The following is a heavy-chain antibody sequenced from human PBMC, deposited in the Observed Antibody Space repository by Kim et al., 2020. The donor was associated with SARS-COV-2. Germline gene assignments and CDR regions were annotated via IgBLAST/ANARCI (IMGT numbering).Heavy chain of an antibody. D-gene: IGHD3-3*01. CDR2: INPKSGGT. Sequence: ASVKVSCKASGYTFTGYYMHWVRQAPGQGLEWMGWINPKSGGTNYAQKFQGWVTMTRDTSISTAYMELSRLRSDDTDGYDCARSITRVTILRAAGYYYGMDGWGQGTTVTVSS. J-gene: IGHJ6*02. CDR3: ARSITRVTILRAAGYYYGMDG. V-gene: IGHV1-2*04. CDR1: GYTFTGYY.